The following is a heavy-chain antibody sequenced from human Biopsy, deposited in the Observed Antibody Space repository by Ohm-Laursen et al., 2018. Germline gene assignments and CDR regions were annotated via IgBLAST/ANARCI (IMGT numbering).Heavy chain of an antibody. J-gene: IGHJ4*02. CDR2: IFYSANT. CDR1: GVSINGGRYY. CDR3: ARLGSGDYFPTFFDF. D-gene: IGHD5-12*01. V-gene: IGHV4-31*03. Sequence: QTLSLTLCTVSGVSINGGRYYWNWIRHHPGKGLEWIGNIFYSANTYYNPSHKSRVTISVDTSKNQFSLKLSSVTAADTAVYYCARLGSGDYFPTFFDFWGQGALVTVSS.